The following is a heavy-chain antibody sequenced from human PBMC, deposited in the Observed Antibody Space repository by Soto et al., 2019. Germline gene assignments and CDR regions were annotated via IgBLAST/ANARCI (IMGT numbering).Heavy chain of an antibody. J-gene: IGHJ6*02. V-gene: IGHV1-69*06. CDR3: ARDYTAKVSDYYYGMDV. CDR2: IIPIFGTA. D-gene: IGHD5-18*01. CDR1: GGTFSSYA. Sequence: ASVKVSCKASGGTFSSYAISWVRQAPGQGLEWMGGIIPIFGTANYAQKFQGRVTITADKSTSTAYMELSSLRSEDTAVYYCARDYTAKVSDYYYGMDVWGQGTTVTVSS.